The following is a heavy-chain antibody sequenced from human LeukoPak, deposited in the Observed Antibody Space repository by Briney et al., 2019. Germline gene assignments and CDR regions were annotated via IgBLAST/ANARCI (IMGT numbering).Heavy chain of an antibody. V-gene: IGHV1-8*03. Sequence: GASVKVSCKASGYTFTSYDINWVRQATGQGLEWMGWMNPNSGNTGYAQKFQGRVTITRNTSISTAYMELSSLRSEVTAVYYCARAPRVRGVNFDYWGQGTLVTVSS. J-gene: IGHJ4*02. D-gene: IGHD3-10*01. CDR1: GYTFTSYD. CDR3: ARAPRVRGVNFDY. CDR2: MNPNSGNT.